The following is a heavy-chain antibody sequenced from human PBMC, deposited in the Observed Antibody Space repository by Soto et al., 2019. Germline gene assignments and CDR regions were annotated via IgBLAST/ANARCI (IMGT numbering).Heavy chain of an antibody. J-gene: IGHJ6*02. V-gene: IGHV3-33*01. CDR3: ARDDCTIGVCIYYYGMDV. CDR2: IWYDGSNK. D-gene: IGHD2-8*01. Sequence: QVQLVESGGGVVQPGRSLRLSCAASGFTFSSYGMHWVRQAPGKGLEWVAVIWYDGSNKYYADSVKGRFTISRDNSKNPLYLQLNRLRAEYTAVYSGARDDCTIGVCIYYYGMDVLGQGTTVTVSS. CDR1: GFTFSSYG.